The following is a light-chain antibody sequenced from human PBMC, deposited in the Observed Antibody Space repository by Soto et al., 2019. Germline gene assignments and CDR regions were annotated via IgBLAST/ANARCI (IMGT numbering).Light chain of an antibody. J-gene: IGLJ1*01. CDR2: DVS. V-gene: IGLV2-14*01. CDR3: SSYRSSSTYV. Sequence: QSVLTQPASGSGSPRQSITISCSGTSSDVGGYNYVSWYQQNPGTAPKLLIYDVSNRPSGVSHRFSGSKSGNTASLTISGLQAGDEADYYCSSYRSSSTYVFGTGSKVTVL. CDR1: SSDVGGYNY.